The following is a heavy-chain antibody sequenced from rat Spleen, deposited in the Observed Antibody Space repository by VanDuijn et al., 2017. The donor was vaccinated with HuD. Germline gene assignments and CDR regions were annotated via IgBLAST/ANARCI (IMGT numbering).Heavy chain of an antibody. D-gene: IGHD1-7*01. V-gene: IGHV5-22*01. CDR3: ARPSPWAYVMDA. CDR2: ISFEDSNT. J-gene: IGHJ4*01. Sequence: EVQLVESGGGLVQPGRSLKLSCAASGFTFSDYYMAWVRQAPKKGLEWVASISFEDSNTYYGDSVKGRFTISRDNAKTTLYLQMNSLRSEDTATYYCARPSPWAYVMDAWGQGTSVTVSS. CDR1: GFTFSDYY.